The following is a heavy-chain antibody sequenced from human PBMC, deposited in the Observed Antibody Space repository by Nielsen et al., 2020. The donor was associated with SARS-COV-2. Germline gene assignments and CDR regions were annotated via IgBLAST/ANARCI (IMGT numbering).Heavy chain of an antibody. Sequence: GGSLRLSCVASGFTFSGSATHWVRQASGKGLEWLGRIRSYANEYATAYAASVKGRFTISRDDSKNTAYLQMSSLKTEDTALYYCSSPTVAYWGQGTLVTVSS. D-gene: IGHD4-23*01. CDR3: SSPTVAY. CDR1: GFTFSGSA. J-gene: IGHJ4*02. V-gene: IGHV3-73*01. CDR2: IRSYANEYAT.